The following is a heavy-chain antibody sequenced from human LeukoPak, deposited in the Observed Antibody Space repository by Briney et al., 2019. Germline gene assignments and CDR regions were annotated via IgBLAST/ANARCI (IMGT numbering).Heavy chain of an antibody. V-gene: IGHV3-30*02. J-gene: IGHJ4*02. Sequence: GRSLRLSCAASGFTFSSYGMHWVRQAPGKGLEWVAFIRYDGSNKYYADSVKGRFTISRDNSKNTLYLQMNSLRAEDTAVYYCAKSGSPYCSGGSCYSFDYRGQGTLVTVSS. CDR2: IRYDGSNK. CDR1: GFTFSSYG. D-gene: IGHD2-15*01. CDR3: AKSGSPYCSGGSCYSFDY.